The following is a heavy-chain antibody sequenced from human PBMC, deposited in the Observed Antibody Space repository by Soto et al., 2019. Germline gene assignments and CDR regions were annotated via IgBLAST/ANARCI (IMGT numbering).Heavy chain of an antibody. J-gene: IGHJ4*02. D-gene: IGHD3-3*01. CDR2: ISAGNGNT. CDR3: ARVSMAPHRAIFYSDS. Sequence: ASVKVSCKASGYTFASYTLHWVRQAPGQRFEWLGWISAGNGNTKSSQKFQDRVTFDRNTSASTVYMELNSLRSEDTAIYYCARVSMAPHRAIFYSDSWGQGYLVAVSS. CDR1: GYTFASYT. V-gene: IGHV1-3*01.